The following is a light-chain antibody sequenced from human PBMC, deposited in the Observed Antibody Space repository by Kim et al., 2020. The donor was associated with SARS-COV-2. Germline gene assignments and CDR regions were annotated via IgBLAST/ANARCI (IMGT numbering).Light chain of an antibody. CDR3: QQYGSSPQT. CDR1: QSVSGSY. J-gene: IGKJ1*01. Sequence: SPGERATFSCRASQSVSGSYSAWYQQKPGQAPRLRIYDASTRATGIPDRFSGSGSGTDFTLTISRLEPEDFAVYYCQQYGSSPQTFGQGTKVDIK. CDR2: DAS. V-gene: IGKV3-20*01.